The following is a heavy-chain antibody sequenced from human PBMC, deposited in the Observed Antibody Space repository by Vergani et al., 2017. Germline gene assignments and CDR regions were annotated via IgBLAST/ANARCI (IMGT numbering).Heavy chain of an antibody. J-gene: IGHJ4*02. CDR2: ISYDGDTT. D-gene: IGHD1-1*01. CDR3: AKFPLNITTPDRGDF. Sequence: HVQMVESGGGVVQPGRSPRLSCAVPGFRFSDYGMHWVRQAPGRGLEWVALISYDGDTTYYEDSVKGRFTISRANSKNTLFLQMHSLRVEDTALYYCAKFPLNITTPDRGDFWGQGSLVTVSS. CDR1: GFRFSDYG. V-gene: IGHV3-30*18.